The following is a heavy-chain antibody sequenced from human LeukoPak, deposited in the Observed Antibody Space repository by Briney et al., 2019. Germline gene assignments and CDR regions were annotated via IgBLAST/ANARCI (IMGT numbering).Heavy chain of an antibody. V-gene: IGHV3-48*03. CDR1: GFTFSSYE. D-gene: IGHD3-3*01. CDR2: ISTSISTI. J-gene: IGHJ3*02. CDR3: ARDAAWSGYYDAFDI. Sequence: GGSLRLSCAASGFTFSSYEMNWVRQAPGKGLGWVSYISTSISTIYYADSVKGRFTISRDNAKNSLYLQMNRLRAEDTAVYYCARDAAWSGYYDAFDIWGQGTMVTVSS.